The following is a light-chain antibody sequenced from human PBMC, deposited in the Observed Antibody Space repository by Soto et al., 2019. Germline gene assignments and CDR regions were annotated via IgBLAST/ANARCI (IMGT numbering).Light chain of an antibody. CDR3: AAWDDSVNAVA. CDR1: SSNIGSNT. V-gene: IGLV1-44*01. CDR2: RDN. Sequence: QSVLTQPPSASGSPGQRVTISCSGSSSNIGSNTVSWYQQFPGTAPKRLMYRDNQRPSGVPDRFSGSKSGTSASLVISGLQPEDEADYYCAAWDDSVNAVAFGGGTMLTVL. J-gene: IGLJ2*01.